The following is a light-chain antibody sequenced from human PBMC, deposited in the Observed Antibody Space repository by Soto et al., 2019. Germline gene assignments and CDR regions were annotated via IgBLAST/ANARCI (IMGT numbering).Light chain of an antibody. J-gene: IGKJ3*01. CDR2: GAS. CDR3: QQYGGSPLFT. V-gene: IGKV3-20*01. CDR1: QGVTTAY. Sequence: EIVLTQSPGTLSLSPGERATLSCRASQGVTTAYLAWYQHKPGQAPRLLIYGASNRATGIPDRFSGSGSATDFTLTISRLEPEDFAVYSCQQYGGSPLFTVGPGTKVDIK.